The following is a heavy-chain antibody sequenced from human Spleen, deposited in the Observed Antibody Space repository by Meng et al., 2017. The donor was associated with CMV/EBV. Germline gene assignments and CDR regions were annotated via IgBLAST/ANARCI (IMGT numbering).Heavy chain of an antibody. CDR3: ARGKSSGELDY. J-gene: IGHJ4*02. CDR1: GFPCSSYW. Sequence: LSCAASGFPCSSYWMHWVRQAPGKGLVWVSRINSDGYSISYADSVKGRFTISRDNAENTLYLQMNSLRAEDTAVFYCARGKSSGELDYWGQGTPVTVSS. CDR2: INSDGYSI. V-gene: IGHV3-74*01.